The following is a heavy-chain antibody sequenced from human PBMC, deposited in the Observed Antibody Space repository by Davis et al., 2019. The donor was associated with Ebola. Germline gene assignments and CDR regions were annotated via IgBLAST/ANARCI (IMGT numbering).Heavy chain of an antibody. CDR2: ISYDGSNK. V-gene: IGHV3-30*04. Sequence: GESLKISCAASGFTFSSYAMHWVRQAPGKGLEWVAVISYDGSNKYYADSVKGRFTISRDNSKNTLYLQMSSLRAEDTAVYYCARRYCSGGSCQLDYWGQGTLVTVSS. CDR3: ARRYCSGGSCQLDY. J-gene: IGHJ4*02. D-gene: IGHD2-15*01. CDR1: GFTFSSYA.